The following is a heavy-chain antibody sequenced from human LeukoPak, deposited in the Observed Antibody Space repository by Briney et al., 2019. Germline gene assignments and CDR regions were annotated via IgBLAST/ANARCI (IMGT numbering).Heavy chain of an antibody. CDR2: IYHSGST. CDR1: GGSISSGGYS. CDR3: ARGDTAMARSPSDY. V-gene: IGHV4-30-2*01. J-gene: IGHJ4*02. D-gene: IGHD5-18*01. Sequence: SQTLSLTCAVSGGSISSGGYSWSWIRQPPGKGLEWIGYIYHSGSTYYNPSLKSRVTISVDRSKNQFSLKLSSVTAADTAVYYCARGDTAMARSPSDYWGQGTLVTVSS.